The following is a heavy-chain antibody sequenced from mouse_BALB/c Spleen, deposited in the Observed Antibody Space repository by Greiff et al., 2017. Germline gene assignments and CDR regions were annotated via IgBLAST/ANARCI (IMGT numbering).Heavy chain of an antibody. CDR2: IYPGDGDT. V-gene: IGHV1-87*01. Sequence: QVQLKQPGAELVKPGASVKLSCKASGYTFTSYWMQWVKQRPGQGLEWIGAIYPGDGDTRYTQKFKGKATLTADKSSSTAYMQLSSLASEDSAVYYCARQNWDDDYWGQGTTLTVSS. CDR3: ARQNWDDDY. CDR1: GYTFTSYW. D-gene: IGHD4-1*01. J-gene: IGHJ2*01.